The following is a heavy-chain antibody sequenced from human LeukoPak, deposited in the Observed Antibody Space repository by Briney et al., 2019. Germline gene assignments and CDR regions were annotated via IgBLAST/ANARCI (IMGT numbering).Heavy chain of an antibody. CDR1: GFTFSSYW. CDR3: ARCDGTIFGVAKYYFDY. J-gene: IGHJ4*02. Sequence: GGSLRLSCAASGFTFSSYWMSWVRQAPGKGLEWVANIKQDGSEKYYVDSVKSRFTISRDNAKNSLYLQMNSLRAEDTAVYYCARCDGTIFGVAKYYFDYWGQGTLVTVSS. V-gene: IGHV3-7*01. D-gene: IGHD3-3*01. CDR2: IKQDGSEK.